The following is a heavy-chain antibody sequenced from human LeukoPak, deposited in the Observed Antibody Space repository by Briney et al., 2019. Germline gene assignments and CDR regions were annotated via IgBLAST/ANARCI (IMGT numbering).Heavy chain of an antibody. V-gene: IGHV1-2*02. CDR3: ARVPYSSSWEGYFQH. CDR2: INPNSGGT. J-gene: IGHJ1*01. D-gene: IGHD6-13*01. Sequence: GASVKVSCEASGYTFTGYYMHWVRQAPGQGLEWMGWINPNSGGTNYAQKFQGRVTMTRDTSISTAYMELSRLRSDDTAVYYCARVPYSSSWEGYFQHWGQGTLVTVSS. CDR1: GYTFTGYY.